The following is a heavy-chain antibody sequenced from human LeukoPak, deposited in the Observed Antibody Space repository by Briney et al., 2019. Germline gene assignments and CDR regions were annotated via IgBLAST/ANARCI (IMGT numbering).Heavy chain of an antibody. CDR1: GFTFSSYW. CDR3: ARDPWYSALGYCSGGSCYGGGYYYYGMDV. V-gene: IGHV3-74*01. Sequence: GGSLRLSCAASGFTFSSYWMHWVRQIPGKGLVWVSRINSDGSRINYADSVKGRSTISRDNAKNTLYLQMNSLRAEDTAVYYCARDPWYSALGYCSGGSCYGGGYYYYGMDVWGQGTTVTVSS. CDR2: INSDGSRI. D-gene: IGHD2-15*01. J-gene: IGHJ6*02.